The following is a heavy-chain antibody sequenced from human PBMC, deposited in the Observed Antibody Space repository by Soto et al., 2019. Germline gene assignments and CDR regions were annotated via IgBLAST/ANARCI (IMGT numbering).Heavy chain of an antibody. Sequence: ASVKVSCKASGYTFTGYYMHWVRQAPGQGLEWMGWINPNSGGTNYAQKFQGRVTMTRDTSISTAYMELSRLRSDDTAVYYCARDLGDYVWGSYRYTDNWFDPWGQGTRVTVSS. CDR1: GYTFTGYY. CDR3: ARDLGDYVWGSYRYTDNWFDP. V-gene: IGHV1-2*02. D-gene: IGHD3-16*02. CDR2: INPNSGGT. J-gene: IGHJ5*02.